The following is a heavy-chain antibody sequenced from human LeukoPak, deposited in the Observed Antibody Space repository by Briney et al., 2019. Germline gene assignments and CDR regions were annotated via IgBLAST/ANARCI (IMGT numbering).Heavy chain of an antibody. V-gene: IGHV1-18*01. CDR2: ISAYNGNT. J-gene: IGHJ6*03. Sequence: GASVKVSCKASGYTFTSYGISWVRQAPGQGLEWMGWISAYNGNTNYAQKLQGRVTMTTDTSTSTAYMELRSLRSDDTAVYYCARDGYSSSWYSNYYYYYMDVWGKGTTVTVSS. D-gene: IGHD6-13*01. CDR1: GYTFTSYG. CDR3: ARDGYSSSWYSNYYYYYMDV.